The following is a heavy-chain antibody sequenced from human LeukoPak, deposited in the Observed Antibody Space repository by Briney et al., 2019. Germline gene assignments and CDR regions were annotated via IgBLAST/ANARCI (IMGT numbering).Heavy chain of an antibody. V-gene: IGHV3-48*04. D-gene: IGHD3-22*01. J-gene: IGHJ3*02. CDR1: GFTFSGAR. CDR2: ISSSGSTI. Sequence: GGSLRLSCTASGFTFSGARMTWVRQAPGKGLEWVSYISSSGSTIYYADSVKGRFTISRDNAKNSLYLQMNSLRAEDTAVYYCARVSRIVVVITVLDAFDIWGQGTMVTVSS. CDR3: ARVSRIVVVITVLDAFDI.